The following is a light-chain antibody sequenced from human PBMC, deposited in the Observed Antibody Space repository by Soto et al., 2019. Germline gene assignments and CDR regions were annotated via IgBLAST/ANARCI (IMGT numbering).Light chain of an antibody. V-gene: IGLV2-14*01. J-gene: IGLJ2*01. Sequence: QSALTQPAAVSGPPGQSITISCTGTSSDVGRYNSVSWYQQHPGKAPKLLIFGVTNRPSGVSDRFSGSKSGNTASLTISALQAEDEADYYCTSYTSVTIVVFGGGTKLTVL. CDR1: SSDVGRYNS. CDR2: GVT. CDR3: TSYTSVTIVV.